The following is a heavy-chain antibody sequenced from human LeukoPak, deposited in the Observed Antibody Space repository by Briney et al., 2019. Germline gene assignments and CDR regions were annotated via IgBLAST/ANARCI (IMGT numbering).Heavy chain of an antibody. CDR1: GFTFSHYW. J-gene: IGHJ4*02. V-gene: IGHV3-7*04. CDR2: IEQNGAVL. D-gene: IGHD6-19*01. Sequence: PGGSLRLSCAASGFTFSHYWMTWVRQAPGKGLEWVADIEQNGAVLRYVDSVKGRFTISRDNAKKSLYLQMDSLRAEDTAVYFCVRDIGWFVFDSWGQGTLVAVSS. CDR3: VRDIGWFVFDS.